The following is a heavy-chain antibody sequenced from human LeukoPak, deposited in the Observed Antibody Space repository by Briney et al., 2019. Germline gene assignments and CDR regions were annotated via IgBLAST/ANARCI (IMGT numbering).Heavy chain of an antibody. CDR1: GFTFSSYS. CDR3: AKAQKGPHWYFDL. CDR2: ISSSSSYI. V-gene: IGHV3-21*04. Sequence: GGSLRLSCAASGFTFSSYSMNWVRQAPGKGLEWVSSISSSSSYIYYADSVKGRFTISRDNAKNSLYLQMNSLRAEDMALYYCAKAQKGPHWYFDLWGRGTLVTVSS. J-gene: IGHJ2*01.